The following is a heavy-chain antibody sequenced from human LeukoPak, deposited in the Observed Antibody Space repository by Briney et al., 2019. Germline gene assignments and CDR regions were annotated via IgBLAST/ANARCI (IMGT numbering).Heavy chain of an antibody. CDR2: INPNSGGT. CDR1: GYTFTSYD. V-gene: IGHV1-2*02. D-gene: IGHD3-10*01. CDR3: ARELWFGDADYYYMDV. J-gene: IGHJ6*03. Sequence: ASVKVSCKASGYTFTSYDINWVRQAPGQGLEWMGWINPNSGGTNYAQKFQGRVTMTRDTSISTAYMELSRLRSDDTAVYYCARELWFGDADYYYMDVWGKGTTVTVSS.